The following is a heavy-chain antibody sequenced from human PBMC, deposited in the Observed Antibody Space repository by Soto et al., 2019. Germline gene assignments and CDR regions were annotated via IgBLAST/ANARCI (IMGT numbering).Heavy chain of an antibody. CDR3: AGDGGARIVPSGTAV. CDR1: GDTFASYA. Sequence: GASVEVCCEASGDTFASYARQWVRQAPGQRLEWMGWINAGNGNTKYSQKFQGRVTITRATSASTAYMELSSLRSEDTAVYYCAGDGGARIVPSGTAVRGHRTTVPVS. J-gene: IGHJ6*02. V-gene: IGHV1-3*01. D-gene: IGHD2-2*01. CDR2: INAGNGNT.